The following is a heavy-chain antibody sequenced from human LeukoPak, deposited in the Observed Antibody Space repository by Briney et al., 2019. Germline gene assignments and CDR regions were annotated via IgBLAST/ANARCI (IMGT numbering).Heavy chain of an antibody. V-gene: IGHV3-23*01. Sequence: GGSLRLSCAASGFTFSSYAMSWVRQAPGKGLEWVSAISGSGGSTYYADSVKGRFTISRDNSKNTLYLQMNSLRAEDTAVYYCAKPQIIHPYSSGYYAYWGQGTLVTVSS. CDR3: AKPQIIHPYSSGYYAY. D-gene: IGHD3-22*01. CDR1: GFTFSSYA. J-gene: IGHJ4*02. CDR2: ISGSGGST.